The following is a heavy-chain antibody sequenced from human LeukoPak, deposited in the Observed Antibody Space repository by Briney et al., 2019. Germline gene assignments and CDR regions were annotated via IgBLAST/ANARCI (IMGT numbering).Heavy chain of an antibody. J-gene: IGHJ4*02. CDR2: INQDGSTQ. V-gene: IGHV3-7*01. Sequence: GGSLRLSCAASGFPFSGYWMDWVRQAPGKGMEWVANINQDGSTQYYAASVKGRFTISRDNAKSSLYLQMNILRAEDAAVYYCSRSLDYLGQGALVTVSS. CDR1: GFPFSGYW. CDR3: SRSLDY.